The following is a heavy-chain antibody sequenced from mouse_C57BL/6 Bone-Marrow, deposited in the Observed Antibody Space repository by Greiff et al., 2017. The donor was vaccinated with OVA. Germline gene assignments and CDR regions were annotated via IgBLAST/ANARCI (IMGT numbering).Heavy chain of an antibody. CDR3: AREEGCGRIFFAY. Sequence: DVQLVESGGGLVKPGGSLKLSCAASGFTFSSYAMSWVRQTPEKRLEWVATISDGGSYTYYTDNVKGRFTISRDNTKNNHYLQMSHLKSEGTAMYYCAREEGCGRIFFAYWDQGNLVTVTA. J-gene: IGHJ3*01. CDR1: GFTFSSYA. V-gene: IGHV5-4*01. CDR2: ISDGGSYT. D-gene: IGHD3-3*01.